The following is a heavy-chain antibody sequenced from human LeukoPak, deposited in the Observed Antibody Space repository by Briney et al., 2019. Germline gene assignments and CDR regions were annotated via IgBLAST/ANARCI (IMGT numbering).Heavy chain of an antibody. D-gene: IGHD2-2*01. J-gene: IGHJ6*03. CDR3: ARDWGLQDIVVVPASKVYYYMDV. CDR1: GGSISSYY. V-gene: IGHV4-4*07. Sequence: SETLSLTCTVSGGSISSYYWSWIRQPAGKGLEWIGRIYTSGSTNYNPSLKSRVTMSVDTSKNQFSLKLSSVTAADTAVYYCARDWGLQDIVVVPASKVYYYMDVWGKGTTVTVSS. CDR2: IYTSGST.